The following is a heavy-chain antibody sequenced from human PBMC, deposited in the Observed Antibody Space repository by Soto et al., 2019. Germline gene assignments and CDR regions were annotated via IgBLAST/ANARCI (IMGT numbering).Heavy chain of an antibody. Sequence: GGSLRLSCAASGFPFSNAWMNWVRQAPGKGLEWVSGISGNGGSTYYADSVKGRFTISRDTSKNTLYLQMNSLRAEDTAVYYCARDYSSYGPFDYWGQGTLVTVSS. D-gene: IGHD5-18*01. V-gene: IGHV3-23*01. J-gene: IGHJ4*02. CDR2: ISGNGGST. CDR1: GFPFSNAW. CDR3: ARDYSSYGPFDY.